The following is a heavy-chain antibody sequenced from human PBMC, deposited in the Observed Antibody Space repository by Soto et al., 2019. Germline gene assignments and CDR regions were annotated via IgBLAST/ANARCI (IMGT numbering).Heavy chain of an antibody. Sequence: EVQVLESGGGLVQPGGSLRLSCAGPGFTFSSHAMSWVRQAPGKGLEWVSGISGSGGSTYYADSAKGRFTISRDNSKNTMYLQMNSLRAEDTAVYYCASQPRITLARDRYLDYWGQGTLVTVSS. CDR1: GFTFSSHA. CDR3: ASQPRITLARDRYLDY. J-gene: IGHJ4*02. CDR2: ISGSGGST. V-gene: IGHV3-23*01. D-gene: IGHD3-10*01.